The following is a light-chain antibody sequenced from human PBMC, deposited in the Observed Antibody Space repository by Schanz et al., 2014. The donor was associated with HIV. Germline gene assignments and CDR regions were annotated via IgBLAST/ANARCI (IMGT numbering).Light chain of an antibody. Sequence: QSVLTQPPSASGTPGQSVTISCFGSSSNIGSNSVNWYQQLPGTAPKLLIYSDDQRPSGVPDRYSGSKSDTSASLAITGLQAEDEADYYCQSYDSSLSGVVFGGGTKVTVL. CDR2: SDD. CDR3: QSYDSSLSGVV. CDR1: SSNIGSNS. J-gene: IGLJ2*01. V-gene: IGLV1-44*01.